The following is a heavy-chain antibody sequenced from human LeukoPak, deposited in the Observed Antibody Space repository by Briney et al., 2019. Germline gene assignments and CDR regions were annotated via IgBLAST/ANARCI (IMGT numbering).Heavy chain of an antibody. CDR2: ISGSGGST. CDR3: ARRSGIAVAGAFDY. Sequence: GSLRLSCAASGFTFSSYGMSWVRQAPGKGLEWVSAISGSGGSTYYADSVKGRFTISRDNSKNTLYLQMSSLRAEDTAVYYCARRSGIAVAGAFDYWGQGTLVTVSS. D-gene: IGHD6-19*01. CDR1: GFTFSSYG. V-gene: IGHV3-23*01. J-gene: IGHJ4*02.